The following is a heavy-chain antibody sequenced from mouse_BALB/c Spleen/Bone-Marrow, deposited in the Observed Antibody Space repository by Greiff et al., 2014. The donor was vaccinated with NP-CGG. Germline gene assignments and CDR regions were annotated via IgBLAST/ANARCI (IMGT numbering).Heavy chain of an antibody. CDR2: IHPGDGDT. J-gene: IGHJ2*01. Sequence: VQLQQSGAELVRPGSSVKISCKASGYAFSNFWMNWVKQRPGQGLEWIGQIHPGDGDTNNNGKFKGKATLTTDKSPSTAYMQLSSLSSEDSAVYFCARVYYGNLDYWGQGTTLTVSS. CDR3: ARVYYGNLDY. V-gene: IGHV1-80*01. D-gene: IGHD2-1*01. CDR1: GYAFSNFW.